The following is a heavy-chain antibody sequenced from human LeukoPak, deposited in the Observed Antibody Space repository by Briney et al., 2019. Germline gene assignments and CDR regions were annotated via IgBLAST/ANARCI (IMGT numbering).Heavy chain of an antibody. V-gene: IGHV3-48*04. D-gene: IGHD4-17*01. CDR3: ARRDPTGLDY. J-gene: IGHJ4*02. Sequence: GGSLRLSCAASGFTVSSNYMNWVRQAPGKGLEWVSYISSSSSTIYYADSVKGRFTISRDNAKNSLYLQMNSLRAEDTAVYYCARRDPTGLDYWGQGTLVTVSS. CDR2: ISSSSSTI. CDR1: GFTVSSNY.